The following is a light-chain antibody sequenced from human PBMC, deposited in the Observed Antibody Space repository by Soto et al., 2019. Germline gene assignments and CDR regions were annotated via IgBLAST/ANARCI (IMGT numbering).Light chain of an antibody. CDR3: QQRSTSPLT. CDR2: DAS. Sequence: EIVLTQSPATLSLSPGERATLSCRASQTVGSYLAWYQQRRGQAPRLLIYDASNRATGIPGRFTGSGSGTDFSLTISSLEPEDFAVYYCQQRSTSPLTFGGGTKVEIK. J-gene: IGKJ4*01. CDR1: QTVGSY. V-gene: IGKV3-11*01.